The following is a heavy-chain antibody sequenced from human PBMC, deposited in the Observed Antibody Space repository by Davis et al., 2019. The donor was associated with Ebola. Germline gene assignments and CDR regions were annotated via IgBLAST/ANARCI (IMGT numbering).Heavy chain of an antibody. V-gene: IGHV4-39*02. J-gene: IGHJ5*02. D-gene: IGHD2-21*01. Sequence: MPSETLSLTCTVSGASISKSDDYFWAWLRQPPGKELEWIGSVFYSGTPYYNPSLKSRVTMSVDTSKNQFSVRLRSLTAADTAVYYCAREETRGSIAGWFDPWGQGTLVTVSS. CDR1: GASISKSDDYF. CDR2: VFYSGTP. CDR3: AREETRGSIAGWFDP.